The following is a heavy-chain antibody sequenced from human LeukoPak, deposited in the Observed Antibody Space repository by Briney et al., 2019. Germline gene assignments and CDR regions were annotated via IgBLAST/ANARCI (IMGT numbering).Heavy chain of an antibody. Sequence: NHSETLSLTCTVSGGSISSYYWSWIRQPPGKGLEWIGYIYYSGSTYYNPSLKSRVTISVDTSKNQFSLKLSSVTAADTAVYYCARAVCSSTSCYSFGGDAFDIWGQGTMVTVSS. J-gene: IGHJ3*02. V-gene: IGHV4-59*08. CDR1: GGSISSYY. CDR2: IYYSGST. CDR3: ARAVCSSTSCYSFGGDAFDI. D-gene: IGHD2-2*01.